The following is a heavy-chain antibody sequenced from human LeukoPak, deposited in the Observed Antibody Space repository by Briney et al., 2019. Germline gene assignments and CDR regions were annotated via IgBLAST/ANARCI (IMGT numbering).Heavy chain of an antibody. D-gene: IGHD3-10*01. CDR3: ARGITMVRGVTAFDY. CDR1: GFTVSSNY. J-gene: IGHJ4*02. CDR2: IYSGGST. Sequence: GGSLRLSCAASGFTVSSNYMSWVRQAPGKGLEWVSVIYSGGSTYYADSVKGRFTISRDNSKNTLYLQMNSLRAEDTAVYYCARGITMVRGVTAFDYWGQGTLVTVSS. V-gene: IGHV3-66*01.